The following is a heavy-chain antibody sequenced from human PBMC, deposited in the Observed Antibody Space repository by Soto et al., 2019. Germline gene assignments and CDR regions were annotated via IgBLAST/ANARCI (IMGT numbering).Heavy chain of an antibody. J-gene: IGHJ6*02. CDR2: IYYSGST. CDR3: ARVGYQEPSYGMDV. Sequence: QLQLQESGPGLVKPSETLSLTCTVSGGSISSSSYYWGWIRQPPGKGLEWIGSIYYSGSTYYNPSLKSRVTISVDTSKNQFSLKLSSVTAADTAVYYCARVGYQEPSYGMDVWGQGTTVTVSS. D-gene: IGHD6-13*01. V-gene: IGHV4-39*01. CDR1: GGSISSSSYY.